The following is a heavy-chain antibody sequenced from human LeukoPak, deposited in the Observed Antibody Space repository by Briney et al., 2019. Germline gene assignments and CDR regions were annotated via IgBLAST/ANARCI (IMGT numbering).Heavy chain of an antibody. J-gene: IGHJ4*02. D-gene: IGHD6-13*01. V-gene: IGHV3-7*01. Sequence: GGSLRLSCEASGFTFSTYWMSWVRQAPGKGLEWVANIKQDGSKKYYVDSVKGRSTISRDNAKNSLYLQMNSLRAEDTAMYYCARDSAGNDYWGQGTLVTVSS. CDR2: IKQDGSKK. CDR3: ARDSAGNDY. CDR1: GFTFSTYW.